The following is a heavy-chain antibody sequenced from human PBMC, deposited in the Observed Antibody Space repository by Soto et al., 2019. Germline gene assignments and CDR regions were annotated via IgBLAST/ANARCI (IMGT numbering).Heavy chain of an antibody. J-gene: IGHJ6*02. D-gene: IGHD3-22*01. CDR3: ARDCNYYYDSSGYYYRGLLFCGMDV. V-gene: IGHV1-69*10. Sequence: SVKVSCKASGGTFSSYAISWVRQAPGQGLEWMGGIIPIFGIANYAQKFQGRVTITADKSTSTAYMELSSLRSEDTAVYYCARDCNYYYDSSGYYYRGLLFCGMDVWGQGTTVTVSS. CDR1: GGTFSSYA. CDR2: IIPIFGIA.